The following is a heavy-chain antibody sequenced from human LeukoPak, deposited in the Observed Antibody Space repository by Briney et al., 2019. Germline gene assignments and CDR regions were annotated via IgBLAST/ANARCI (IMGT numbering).Heavy chain of an antibody. CDR2: ISAYNGNT. Sequence: ASVKVSCKASGYTFTSYGISWVRQAPGQGLEWVGWISAYNGNTNYAQKLQGRVTMTTDTSTSAAYMELRSLRSDDTAVYYCARDLSEITMIVGLGWFDSWGQGTLVTVCS. J-gene: IGHJ5*01. V-gene: IGHV1-18*01. CDR1: GYTFTSYG. D-gene: IGHD3-22*01. CDR3: ARDLSEITMIVGLGWFDS.